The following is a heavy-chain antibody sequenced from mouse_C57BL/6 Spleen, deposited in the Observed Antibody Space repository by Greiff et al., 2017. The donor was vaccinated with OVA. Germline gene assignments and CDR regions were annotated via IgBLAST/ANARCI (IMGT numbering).Heavy chain of an antibody. V-gene: IGHV1-82*01. D-gene: IGHD2-2*01. J-gene: IGHJ4*01. CDR1: GYAFSSSW. CDR2: IYPGDGDT. CDR3: ARGVTTRGYYAMDY. Sequence: QVQLQQSGPELVKPGASVKISCKASGYAFSSSWMNWVKQRPGKGLEWIGRIYPGDGDTNYNGKFKGKATLTADKSSSTAYMQLSSRTSEESAVYFCARGVTTRGYYAMDYWGQGTSGTVSS.